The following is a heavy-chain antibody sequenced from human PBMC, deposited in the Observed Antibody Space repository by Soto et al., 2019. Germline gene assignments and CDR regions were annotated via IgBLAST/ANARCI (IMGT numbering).Heavy chain of an antibody. CDR3: AHSPWGAAPDY. D-gene: IGHD3-16*01. V-gene: IGHV2-5*01. CDR1: GFSLSARGVG. CDR2: IYWSDDK. Sequence: QITLKESGPTLVKPTQTLTLTCTFSGFSLSARGVGVGWIRQPPGKALEWLALIYWSDDKRYTPSLKSRLTITKDPSKNQVVLTMTNMDPVDTATYYCAHSPWGAAPDYWGQGTLVTVSS. J-gene: IGHJ4*02.